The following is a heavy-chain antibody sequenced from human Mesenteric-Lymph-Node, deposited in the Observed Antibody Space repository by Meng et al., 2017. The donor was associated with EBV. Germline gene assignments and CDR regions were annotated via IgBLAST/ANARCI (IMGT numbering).Heavy chain of an antibody. J-gene: IGHJ5*02. CDR3: ARQGYCRTTTCSTWFDP. V-gene: IGHV4-34*01. CDR2: IHHSETA. Sequence: QLQLQQGGAGLLKPSETMSLTCVIYGGSFSGYSWNWIRQAPGKGLEWIGKIHHSETADYNPSLEDRVIISADTSKNQFSLKLTSVTAADTAVYYCARQGYCRTTTCSTWFDPWGQGTLVTVSS. CDR1: GGSFSGYS. D-gene: IGHD2-2*01.